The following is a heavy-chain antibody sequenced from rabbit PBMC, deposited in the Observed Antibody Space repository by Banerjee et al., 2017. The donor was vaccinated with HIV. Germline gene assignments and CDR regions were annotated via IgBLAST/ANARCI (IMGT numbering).Heavy chain of an antibody. V-gene: IGHV1S7*01. CDR2: ISTGDGST. Sequence: QLKESGGGLVQPGGSLKLSCKASGFDFNTYYMNWVRQAPGKGLEWIGYISTGDGSTYYASWVNGRFTISSDNAQNTVYLQLNSLTAADTATYFCGRSSGYGQLDLWGQGTLVTVS. J-gene: IGHJ3*01. CDR3: GRSSGYGQLDL. D-gene: IGHD1-1*01. CDR1: GFDFNTYY.